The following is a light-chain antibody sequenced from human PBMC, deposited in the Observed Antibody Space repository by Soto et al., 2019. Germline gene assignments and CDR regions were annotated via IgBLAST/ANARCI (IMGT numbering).Light chain of an antibody. CDR2: EGS. CDR3: CSYVDSSTVYV. Sequence: QSVLTKPASVSGSPGQSITISCTGTSSDVGSYNLVSWYQQHPGKVPKLMIYEGSKRPSGVSNRFSVSRSGNTASLTISGLQAEDEADYYCCSYVDSSTVYVFGTGIKVTVL. J-gene: IGLJ1*01. CDR1: SSDVGSYNL. V-gene: IGLV2-23*01.